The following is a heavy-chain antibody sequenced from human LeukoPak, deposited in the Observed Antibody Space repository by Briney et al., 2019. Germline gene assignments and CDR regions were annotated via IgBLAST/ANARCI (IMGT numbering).Heavy chain of an antibody. D-gene: IGHD3-22*01. CDR1: GGTFSSYA. V-gene: IGHV1-69*04. CDR3: ARSAHYDSSGYPGDY. J-gene: IGHJ4*02. Sequence: ASVKVSCKASGGTFSSYAISWVRQAPGQGLEWMGRIIPILGIANYAQKFQGRVTITADKSASTAYMELSSLRSEDTAVYYCARSAHYDSSGYPGDYWGQGTLVTVSS. CDR2: IIPILGIA.